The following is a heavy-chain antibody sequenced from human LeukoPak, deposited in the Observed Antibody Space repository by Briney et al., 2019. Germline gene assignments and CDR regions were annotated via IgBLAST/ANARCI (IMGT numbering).Heavy chain of an antibody. CDR3: AKDRWRDGSSSFDN. Sequence: SVKVSCKASGGTFSSYAISWVRQAPGQALEWMGGIIPIFGTANYAQKFQGRVTITADESTSTAYMELSSLRSEDTAVYYCAKDRWRDGSSSFDNWGQGTLVTVSS. J-gene: IGHJ4*02. CDR1: GGTFSSYA. D-gene: IGHD6-6*01. V-gene: IGHV1-69*01. CDR2: IIPIFGTA.